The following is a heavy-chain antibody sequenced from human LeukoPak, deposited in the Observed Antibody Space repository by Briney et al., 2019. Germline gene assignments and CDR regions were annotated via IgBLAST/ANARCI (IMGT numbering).Heavy chain of an antibody. D-gene: IGHD6-13*01. V-gene: IGHV3-49*04. Sequence: PGGSLRLSCITSGFTFGDYAMSWVRQAPGKGLEWVGFIRSKAYGGTTEYVASVKGRFTFSRDDSKSIAYLQMNSLKTEDTAIYYCSRVAAGKKNYYYYMDVWGKGTTVTISS. J-gene: IGHJ6*03. CDR1: GFTFGDYA. CDR3: SRVAAGKKNYYYYMDV. CDR2: IRSKAYGGTT.